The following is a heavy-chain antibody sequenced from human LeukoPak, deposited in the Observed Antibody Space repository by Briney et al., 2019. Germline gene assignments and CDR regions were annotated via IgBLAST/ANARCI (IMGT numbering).Heavy chain of an antibody. D-gene: IGHD3-22*01. CDR2: INPNSAGT. CDR3: ARDWSYDSPEYYFDY. J-gene: IGHJ4*02. V-gene: IGHV1-2*02. Sequence: ASVKVSCKASGYTFTGYYVHWVRQAPGQGLEWMGWINPNSAGTNYAQKFQGRVTMTRDTSISTAYMELSRLRSDDTAVYYCARDWSYDSPEYYFDYWGQGTLVTVSS. CDR1: GYTFTGYY.